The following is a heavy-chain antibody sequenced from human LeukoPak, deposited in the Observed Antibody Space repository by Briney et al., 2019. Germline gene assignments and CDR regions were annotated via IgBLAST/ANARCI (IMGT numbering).Heavy chain of an antibody. CDR3: ARLRRSRLAEFDY. CDR1: GGSISSYY. D-gene: IGHD3-3*02. CDR2: ISHSGST. J-gene: IGHJ4*02. Sequence: PSETLSLTCTVSGGSISSYYWGWIRQPPGKGLKWIGSISHSGSTYYSPSLKSRVTISVDTSKNQFSLKLSSLTAADTAVCYCARLRRSRLAEFDYWGQGTLVTVSS. V-gene: IGHV4-38-2*02.